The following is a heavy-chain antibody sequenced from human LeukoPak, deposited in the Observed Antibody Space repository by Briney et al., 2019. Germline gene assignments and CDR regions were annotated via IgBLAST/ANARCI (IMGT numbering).Heavy chain of an antibody. CDR3: AGRTCTNGVCYMYGFDY. V-gene: IGHV4-34*01. Sequence: SETLSLTCAVYGGSFSGYYWSWIRQPPGKGLEWIGEINHSGSTNYNPSLESRVTISVDTSKNQFSLKLGSVTAADTAVYYCAGRTCTNGVCYMYGFDYWGQGTLVTVSS. J-gene: IGHJ4*02. CDR1: GGSFSGYY. CDR2: INHSGST. D-gene: IGHD2-8*01.